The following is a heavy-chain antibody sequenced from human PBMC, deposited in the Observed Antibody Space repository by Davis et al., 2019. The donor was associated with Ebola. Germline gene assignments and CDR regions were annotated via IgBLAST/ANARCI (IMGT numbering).Heavy chain of an antibody. Sequence: GESLKISCAVSGFTFSNYGMHWVRQAPGKGLEWVAVISYDGSNDYYAESVKGRFTISRDKSKNTLFLQMNSLRADDTAVYYCARTPFGEWLFGDYYFDYWGQGTLVTVSS. D-gene: IGHD3-3*02. CDR1: GFTFSNYG. CDR2: ISYDGSND. V-gene: IGHV3-30*03. CDR3: ARTPFGEWLFGDYYFDY. J-gene: IGHJ4*02.